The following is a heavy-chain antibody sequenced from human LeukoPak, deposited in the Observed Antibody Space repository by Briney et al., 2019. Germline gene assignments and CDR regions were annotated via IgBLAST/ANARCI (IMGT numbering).Heavy chain of an antibody. V-gene: IGHV3-23*01. J-gene: IGHJ4*02. D-gene: IGHD1-26*01. CDR2: ISGSGDST. CDR1: GFTFSSYA. Sequence: GGSLRLSCAASGFTFSSYAMSWVRQAPGKGLEWVSGISGSGDSTYYADSVKGRFTISRDNSKNTLYVQLNSLRAEDTAVYYCAKDPRGSSYYWGQGTLVTVSS. CDR3: AKDPRGSSYY.